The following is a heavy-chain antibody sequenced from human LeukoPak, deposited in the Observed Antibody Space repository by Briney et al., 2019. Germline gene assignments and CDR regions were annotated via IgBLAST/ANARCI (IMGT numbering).Heavy chain of an antibody. CDR2: IYPGDSDT. CDR1: GYSFTSYW. D-gene: IGHD3-3*01. Sequence: GESLQISCKGSGYSFTSYWIGWVRQVPGKGLEWMGIIYPGDSDTRYSPSFQGQVTISADKSISTAYLQWSSLKASDTAMYYCARHGGTHYDFWSGYSVPFDYCGQGTLVTVSS. CDR3: ARHGGTHYDFWSGYSVPFDY. V-gene: IGHV5-51*01. J-gene: IGHJ4*02.